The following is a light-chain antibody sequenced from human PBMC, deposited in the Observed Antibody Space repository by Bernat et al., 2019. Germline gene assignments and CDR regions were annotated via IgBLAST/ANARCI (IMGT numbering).Light chain of an antibody. J-gene: IGLJ2*01. CDR1: SSDIGAYKY. Sequence: QSALTQPRSVSASPGQSVTISCAGTSSDIGAYKYVSWYQQHPGKAPKLMIYDVSNRPSGVSNRFSGSKSGNTASLTISALQAEDEADYYCSSYTSSSTLYVVFGGGTKLPVL. V-gene: IGLV2-14*01. CDR2: DVS. CDR3: SSYTSSSTLYVV.